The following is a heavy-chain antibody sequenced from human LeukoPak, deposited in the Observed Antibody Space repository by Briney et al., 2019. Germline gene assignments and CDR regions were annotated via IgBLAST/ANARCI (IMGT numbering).Heavy chain of an antibody. CDR3: AKAIVTTVTIVYFDY. J-gene: IGHJ4*02. V-gene: IGHV3-9*01. CDR2: ISWNSGSI. CDR1: GFTFDDYA. D-gene: IGHD4-17*01. Sequence: PGRSLRLSCAASGFTFDDYAMHWVRQAPGKGLEWVSGISWNSGSIGYADSVKGRFTISRDNAKNSLYLQMNSLRAEDTALYYCAKAIVTTVTIVYFDYWGQGTLVTVSS.